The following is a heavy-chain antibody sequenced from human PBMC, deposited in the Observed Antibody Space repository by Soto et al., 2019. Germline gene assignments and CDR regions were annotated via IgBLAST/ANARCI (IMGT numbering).Heavy chain of an antibody. J-gene: IGHJ4*02. Sequence: EVQVLESGGGLAQPGRSLRLSCAVSGLSFSIYAMTWVRQSPGKGLEWVSSISRSGNSTYSADSVRGRFTISRDNSKNPLYFQMNCLRAEYTTVYYCAKDAKILDWLPTSYYFDLWGQGTLVTVAS. D-gene: IGHD3-9*01. CDR1: GLSFSIYA. V-gene: IGHV3-23*01. CDR3: AKDAKILDWLPTSYYFDL. CDR2: ISRSGNST.